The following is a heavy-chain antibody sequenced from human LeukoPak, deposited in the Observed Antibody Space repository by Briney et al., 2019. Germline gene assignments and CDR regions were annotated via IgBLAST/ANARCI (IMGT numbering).Heavy chain of an antibody. J-gene: IGHJ5*02. D-gene: IGHD6-19*01. Sequence: ASVKVSCKASGYTFTGYYMHWVRQAPGQGLEWMGWINPNSGGTNYAQKFQGRVTMTRDTSISTAYMELSRLRSDDTAVYYCARTGREQWLGGWFDPWGQGTLVTVSS. CDR1: GYTFTGYY. CDR2: INPNSGGT. CDR3: ARTGREQWLGGWFDP. V-gene: IGHV1-2*02.